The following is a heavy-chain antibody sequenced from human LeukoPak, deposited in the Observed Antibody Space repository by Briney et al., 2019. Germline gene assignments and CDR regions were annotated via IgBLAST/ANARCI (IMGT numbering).Heavy chain of an antibody. D-gene: IGHD4-11*01. CDR3: ARNEGTTSNPSHDDFDI. Sequence: SQTLSLTCTVSGDSISSGGYYWSWIRQPPGKGLEWIGCISHSGSSYYNPSLKSRVTISVDRSKNQFSLKVTSVTAADTAVYYCARNEGTTSNPSHDDFDIWGQGTMVIVSS. CDR1: GDSISSGGYY. J-gene: IGHJ3*02. V-gene: IGHV4-30-2*01. CDR2: ISHSGSS.